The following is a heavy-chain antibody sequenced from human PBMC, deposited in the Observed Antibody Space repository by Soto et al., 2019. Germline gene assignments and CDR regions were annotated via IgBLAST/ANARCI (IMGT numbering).Heavy chain of an antibody. CDR1: GYNFTSYY. Sequence: QVQLVQSGAEVKKPGASVRVSCKASGYNFTSYYMHWVRQAPGQGLEWMGIVNPNGGGTSYAQKFQGRVTMTRDTSTSTVHMELTGLRSEDTAVYYCARGGEWLQLDYWGQGTLVTVSS. CDR2: VNPNGGGT. V-gene: IGHV1-46*01. J-gene: IGHJ4*02. CDR3: ARGGEWLQLDY. D-gene: IGHD5-12*01.